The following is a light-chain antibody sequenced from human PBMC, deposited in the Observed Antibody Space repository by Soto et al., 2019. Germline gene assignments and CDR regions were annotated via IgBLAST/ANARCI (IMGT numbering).Light chain of an antibody. CDR1: SSDVGGYNS. J-gene: IGLJ1*01. CDR2: DVT. V-gene: IGLV2-14*01. Sequence: QSVPSQPASVSGSPGHLIAISCTGTSSDVGGYNSVSWYRQDPGKAPKLMIYDVTNRPSGVSNRFSGSKSGNTASLTISGLQAEEEADHYCSSFTSSITYVFGTGTKVTVL. CDR3: SSFTSSITYV.